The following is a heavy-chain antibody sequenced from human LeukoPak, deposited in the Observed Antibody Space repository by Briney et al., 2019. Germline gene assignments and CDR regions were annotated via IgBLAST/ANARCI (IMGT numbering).Heavy chain of an antibody. D-gene: IGHD6-13*01. CDR2: INPNSGGT. J-gene: IGHJ4*02. CDR3: ARATYCSSWYPY. V-gene: IGHV1-2*06. Sequence: GASVKVSCKASGYTFTGYYMHWVRQAPGQGLEWMGRINPNSGGTNYAQKFQGRVTMTRDTSISTAYMELSRLRSDDTAVYYCARATYCSSWYPYWGQGTLVTVSS. CDR1: GYTFTGYY.